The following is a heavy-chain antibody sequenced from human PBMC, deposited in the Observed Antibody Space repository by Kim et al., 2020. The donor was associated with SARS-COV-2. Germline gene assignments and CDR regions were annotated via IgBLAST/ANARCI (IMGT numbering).Heavy chain of an antibody. D-gene: IGHD3-22*01. V-gene: IGHV4-59*13. J-gene: IGHJ6*02. CDR3: ARDQGILGYFSNPYYYGMDV. CDR2: IYYSGST. Sequence: SETLSLTCTVSGGSISSYYWSWIRQPPGKGLEWIGYIYYSGSTNYNPSLKSRVTISVDTSKNQFSLKLSSVTAADTAVYYCARDQGILGYFSNPYYYGMDVWGQGTTVTVSS. CDR1: GGSISSYY.